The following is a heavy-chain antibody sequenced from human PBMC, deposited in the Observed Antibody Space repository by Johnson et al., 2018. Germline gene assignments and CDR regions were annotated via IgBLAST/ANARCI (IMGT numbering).Heavy chain of an antibody. CDR2: ISNDGSNR. Sequence: QVQLQESGGGVVQPGRSLRLSCAASGFTFSNSGMHWVRKAPGKGLEWVAIISNDGSNRYSGDSVKGRVTISRDNFKKVGHLQMSSLRAEDTAVYDRAKDSGYSCTHFDFWGQGTLVTVSS. D-gene: IGHD5-18*01. CDR1: GFTFSNSG. CDR3: AKDSGYSCTHFDF. V-gene: IGHV3-30*18. J-gene: IGHJ4*02.